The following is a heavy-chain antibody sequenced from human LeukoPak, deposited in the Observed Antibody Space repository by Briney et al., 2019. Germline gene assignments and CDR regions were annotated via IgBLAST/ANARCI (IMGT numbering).Heavy chain of an antibody. CDR3: ASVGTTNYFDY. CDR1: GFTFSSYG. D-gene: IGHD1-1*01. CDR2: IWYDGSNK. V-gene: IGHV3-33*01. Sequence: PGGSLRLSCAASGFTFSSYGMHWVREAPGKGLEWVAVIWYDGSNKYYTDSVKGRFTISRDNSKNTLFLQMNSLGAEDTAVYYCASVGTTNYFDYWGQGTLVTVSS. J-gene: IGHJ4*02.